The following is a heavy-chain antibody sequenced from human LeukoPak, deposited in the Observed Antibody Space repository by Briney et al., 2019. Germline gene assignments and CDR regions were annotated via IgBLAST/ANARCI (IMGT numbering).Heavy chain of an antibody. J-gene: IGHJ4*02. Sequence: GGSLRLSCAASGFTFSTYAMSWVRQAPGKGLEWVSAISDSGSSTYYADSVKGRFTISRDNSKNTLYLQMNSLRAGDTAVYYCATVASFYNARGFDYWGRGPLVTVSS. D-gene: IGHD3-16*02. V-gene: IGHV3-23*01. CDR1: GFTFSTYA. CDR2: ISDSGSST. CDR3: ATVASFYNARGFDY.